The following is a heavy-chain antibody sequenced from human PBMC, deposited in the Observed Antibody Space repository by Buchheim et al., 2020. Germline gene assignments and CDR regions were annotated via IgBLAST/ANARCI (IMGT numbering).Heavy chain of an antibody. D-gene: IGHD1-26*01. Sequence: EVQLLESGGGLVEPGGSLRLSCAASGFIFSSHTMNWVRQAPGKGLEWVSSIGGSGEHSFYADSVKGRFTISRDNARSSLYLQMNYLGVDDTALYYCTRDRPFSDLDYWGRGTL. V-gene: IGHV3-21*01. J-gene: IGHJ4*02. CDR1: GFIFSSHT. CDR2: IGGSGEHS. CDR3: TRDRPFSDLDY.